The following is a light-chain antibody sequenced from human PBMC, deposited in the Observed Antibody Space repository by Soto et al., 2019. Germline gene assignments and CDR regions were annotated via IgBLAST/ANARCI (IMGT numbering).Light chain of an antibody. J-gene: IGKJ1*01. Sequence: EIVLTQSPATLSLSPGERATLSCRASQSVSSYLAWYQQKPGQAPRLLIYDASNRATGIPARFSGSGSGTAVALTISSLEPEEFSGYYCQQRSNWPPWTFGQGAKVEIK. CDR3: QQRSNWPPWT. CDR2: DAS. CDR1: QSVSSY. V-gene: IGKV3-11*01.